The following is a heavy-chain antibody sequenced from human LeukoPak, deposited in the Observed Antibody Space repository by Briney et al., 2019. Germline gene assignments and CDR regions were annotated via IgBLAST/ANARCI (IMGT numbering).Heavy chain of an antibody. CDR3: AADLWGSSGWHEGGY. CDR2: INAGNGNT. V-gene: IGHV1-3*01. Sequence: GASVKVSCKASGYTFTSYAMHWVRQAPGQRLEWMGWINAGNGNTKYSQKFQGRVTITRDTSASTAYMELSSLRSEDTAVYYCAADLWGSSGWHEGGYWGQETLVTVSS. D-gene: IGHD6-19*01. CDR1: GYTFTSYA. J-gene: IGHJ4*02.